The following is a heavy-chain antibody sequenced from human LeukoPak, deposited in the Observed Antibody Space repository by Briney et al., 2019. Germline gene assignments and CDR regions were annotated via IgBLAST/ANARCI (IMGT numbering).Heavy chain of an antibody. CDR3: AKVGGNNWRFDY. CDR1: GFKFDDYG. D-gene: IGHD5-24*01. Sequence: PGGSLRLSCTASGFKFDDYGMTWVRQAPGKGLEWVSDINWNGDSRGYAHSVRGRFTIYRDNSKNSLYLQMNSLRADDTAVYYCAKVGGNNWRFDYWGQGTLVTVSS. J-gene: IGHJ4*02. V-gene: IGHV3-20*04. CDR2: INWNGDSR.